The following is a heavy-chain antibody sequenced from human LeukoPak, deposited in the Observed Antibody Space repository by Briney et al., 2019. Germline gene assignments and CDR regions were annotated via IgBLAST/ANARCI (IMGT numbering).Heavy chain of an antibody. V-gene: IGHV3-20*04. Sequence: PGGSLRLSCAASGFTFSSYSMNWVRHAPGKGLEWVSGINWNGGSTGYADSVKGRFTISRDNAKNSLYLQMNSLRAEDTALYYCARGGTGDYYYYYMDVWGKGTTVTVSS. CDR1: GFTFSSYS. CDR3: ARGGTGDYYYYYMDV. CDR2: INWNGGST. J-gene: IGHJ6*03.